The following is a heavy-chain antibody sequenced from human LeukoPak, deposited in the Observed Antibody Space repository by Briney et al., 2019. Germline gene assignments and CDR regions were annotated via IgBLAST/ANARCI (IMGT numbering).Heavy chain of an antibody. J-gene: IGHJ4*02. CDR1: GFTFSGYG. CDR2: TSYDGSNK. CDR3: ARDLYYDSSGYYGYFDY. D-gene: IGHD3-22*01. Sequence: GGYLRLSCAASGFTFSGYGMHWVRQAPGKGLEWVAVTSYDGSNKYYVDSVKGRFTISRDNAKNSLYLQMNSLRAEDTAVYYCARDLYYDSSGYYGYFDYWGQGTLVTVSS. V-gene: IGHV3-30*03.